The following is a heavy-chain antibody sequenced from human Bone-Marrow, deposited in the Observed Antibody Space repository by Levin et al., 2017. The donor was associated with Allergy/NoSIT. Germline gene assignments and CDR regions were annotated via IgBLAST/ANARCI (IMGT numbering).Heavy chain of an antibody. Sequence: SQTLSLPCNVSCGSLRSFYWSWIRQHPGKGLDWIGDIYYTGSTNYNPSLKSRLTISVDSSKNQFSLKLSSVTAADRAVEDGARHLRDSNGADFDYWGQGTLVTVSS. J-gene: IGHJ4*02. V-gene: IGHV4-59*08. D-gene: IGHD2-21*02. CDR1: CGSLRSFY. CDR2: IYYTGST. CDR3: ARHLRDSNGADFDY.